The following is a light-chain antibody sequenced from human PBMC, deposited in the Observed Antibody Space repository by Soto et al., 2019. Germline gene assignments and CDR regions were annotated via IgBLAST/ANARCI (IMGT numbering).Light chain of an antibody. J-gene: IGLJ1*01. CDR1: SSNIGAGYD. CDR2: SSY. CDR3: NSYTSSNTLV. Sequence: QSVLTQPPSVSGAPGQRVTISCTGSSSNIGAGYDVHWFQQFPGTAPKLLIYSSYNRPSGVPDRFSGSKSGTSASLAITGLQAEDEADYYCNSYTSSNTLVFGTGTKVTVL. V-gene: IGLV1-40*01.